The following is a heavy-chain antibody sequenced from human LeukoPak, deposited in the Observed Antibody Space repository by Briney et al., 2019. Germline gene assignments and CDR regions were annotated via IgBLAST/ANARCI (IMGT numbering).Heavy chain of an antibody. CDR1: GGSFSGYY. Sequence: PSETLSLTCAVYGGSFSGYYWSWIRQPPGKGLEWIGEINHSGSTNYNRSLKSRVTISVDKSKNQFSLKLSSVTAADTAVYYCARGRSLGCMDVWGKGTTVTVSS. CDR3: ARGRSLGCMDV. D-gene: IGHD1-26*01. V-gene: IGHV4-34*01. CDR2: INHSGST. J-gene: IGHJ6*04.